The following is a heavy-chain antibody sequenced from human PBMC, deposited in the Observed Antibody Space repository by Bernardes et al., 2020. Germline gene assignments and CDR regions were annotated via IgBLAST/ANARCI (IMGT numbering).Heavy chain of an antibody. CDR3: ARGGLGSPLGY. J-gene: IGHJ4*02. CDR2: INHSGST. CDR1: GGSFSGYY. Sequence: SETLSLTCAVYGGSFSGYYWSWIRQPPGKGLEWIGEINHSGSTNYNPSLKSRVTISVDTSKNQFSLKLSSVTAADTAVYYCARGGLGSPLGYWGQGTLVTVS. V-gene: IGHV4-34*01. D-gene: IGHD7-27*01.